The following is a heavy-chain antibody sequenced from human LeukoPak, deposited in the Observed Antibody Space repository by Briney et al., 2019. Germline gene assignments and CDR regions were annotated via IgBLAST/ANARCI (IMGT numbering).Heavy chain of an antibody. Sequence: SETMSLTCTVSGGSISSYYWSWIRQPPGKGLEWVGYIYYSGSTNYNPSLKSRVTISVDTSKNQFSLKLSSVTAADTAVYYCARDVGYYFDYWGQGTLVTVSS. V-gene: IGHV4-59*01. CDR3: ARDVGYYFDY. CDR1: GGSISSYY. J-gene: IGHJ4*02. CDR2: IYYSGST.